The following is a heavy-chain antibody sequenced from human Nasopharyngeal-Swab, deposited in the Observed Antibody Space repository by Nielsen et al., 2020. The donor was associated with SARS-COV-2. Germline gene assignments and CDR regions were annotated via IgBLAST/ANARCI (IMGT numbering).Heavy chain of an antibody. Sequence: VRQAPGKGLEWGAVISYDGSNKYYADSVKGRFTISRDNSKNTLYLQMNSLRAEDTAVYYCARESGRGSSQYYYYYYGMDVWGQGTTVTVSS. CDR2: ISYDGSNK. CDR3: ARESGRGSSQYYYYYYGMDV. V-gene: IGHV3-30*04. D-gene: IGHD3-16*01. J-gene: IGHJ6*02.